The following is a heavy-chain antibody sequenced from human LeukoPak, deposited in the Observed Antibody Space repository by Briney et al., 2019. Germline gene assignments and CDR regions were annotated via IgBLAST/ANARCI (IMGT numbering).Heavy chain of an antibody. CDR2: INHSGST. D-gene: IGHD7-27*01. J-gene: IGHJ5*02. CDR3: ASTRPQNWGHWFDP. CDR1: GGSFSGYY. Sequence: SETLSLTCAVYGGSFSGYYWSWIRQPPGKGLEWIGEINHSGSTNYNPSLKSRVTISVDTSKNQFSLKLSSVTAADTAVYYCASTRPQNWGHWFDPWGQGTLVTVSS. V-gene: IGHV4-34*01.